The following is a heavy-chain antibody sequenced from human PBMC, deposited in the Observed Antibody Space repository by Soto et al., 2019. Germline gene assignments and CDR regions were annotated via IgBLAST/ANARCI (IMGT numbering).Heavy chain of an antibody. CDR2: LSDSGGSI. V-gene: IGHV3-23*01. CDR1: GFTFNRHA. Sequence: GGSLRLSCTASGFTFNRHAMTWVRQAPGKGLEWVSGLSDSGGSIYYADSVKGRFTISRDNSMNTMYLQMNTLRAEDTAVYYCAKVSSAWYAGFFDLWGQGTLVTVSS. CDR3: AKVSSAWYAGFFDL. J-gene: IGHJ4*02. D-gene: IGHD2-8*01.